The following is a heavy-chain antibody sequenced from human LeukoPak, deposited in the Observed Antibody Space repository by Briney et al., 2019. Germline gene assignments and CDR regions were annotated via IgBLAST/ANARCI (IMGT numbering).Heavy chain of an antibody. J-gene: IGHJ4*02. CDR2: MNPDSGDT. CDR1: ANSFSSYD. Sequence: ASVKVSCKASANSFSSYDFNWVRQATGQGLEWMGWMNPDSGDTRYAQKFQGRVTMTRDTPINTAYMELRSLRSDDTAVYYCARGRTDYYESSGSFPALGYWGQGTLVTVSS. D-gene: IGHD3-22*01. CDR3: ARGRTDYYESSGSFPALGY. V-gene: IGHV1-8*01.